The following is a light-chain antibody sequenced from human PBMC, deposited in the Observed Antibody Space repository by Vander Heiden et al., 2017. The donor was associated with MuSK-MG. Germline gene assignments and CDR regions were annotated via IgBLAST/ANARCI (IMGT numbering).Light chain of an antibody. Sequence: EIVMTQSPATLSVSPGERATLSCRASQSVSSNLAWYQQKPGQAPRLLIYGASTRATGIPARFSGSGYGTEFTLTISSRQSEDFAVYYCQQYKNWPQRTFGQGTKVEIK. CDR1: QSVSSN. CDR2: GAS. CDR3: QQYKNWPQRT. J-gene: IGKJ1*01. V-gene: IGKV3-15*01.